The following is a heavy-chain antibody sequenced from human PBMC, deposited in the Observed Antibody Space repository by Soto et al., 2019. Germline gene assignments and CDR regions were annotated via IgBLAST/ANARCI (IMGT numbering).Heavy chain of an antibody. Sequence: SETLSLTCSVSGDSISSSGYYWSWIRQRPGKGLEWIGNIYYSGSSYNNPSLKSRVTISVNTSKNQFSLNLRSVTAADTAVYYCARDSDYYSSGSFDYWGQGTLVTVSS. D-gene: IGHD3-10*01. CDR2: IYYSGSS. J-gene: IGHJ4*02. CDR3: ARDSDYYSSGSFDY. V-gene: IGHV4-31*03. CDR1: GDSISSSGYY.